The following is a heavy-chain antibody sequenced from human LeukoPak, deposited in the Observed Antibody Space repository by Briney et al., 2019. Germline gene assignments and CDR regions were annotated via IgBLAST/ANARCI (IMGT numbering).Heavy chain of an antibody. Sequence: SETLSHTCAVSGYSISSGYYWGWIRQPPGKGLEWIGNIYHSGSAYYNPSLKSRVTMSVDTSKNQFSLKLSSVTATDTAMYYCVRDIYNSDWTALDYWGQGTLVTVSS. CDR1: GYSISSGYY. CDR3: VRDIYNSDWTALDY. V-gene: IGHV4-38-2*02. J-gene: IGHJ4*02. D-gene: IGHD6-19*01. CDR2: IYHSGSA.